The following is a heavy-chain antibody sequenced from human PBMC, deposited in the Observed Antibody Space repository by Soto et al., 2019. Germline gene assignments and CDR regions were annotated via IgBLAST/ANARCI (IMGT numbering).Heavy chain of an antibody. CDR1: GGTFSSYA. Sequence: SVKVSCKASGGTFSSYAISWVRQAPGQGLEWMGGIIPIFGTANYAQKFQGRVTITADESTSTAYMELSSLRSEDTAVYYCARDDSSGYYPDYWGQGTLITVSS. J-gene: IGHJ4*02. CDR3: ARDDSSGYYPDY. D-gene: IGHD3-22*01. CDR2: IIPIFGTA. V-gene: IGHV1-69*13.